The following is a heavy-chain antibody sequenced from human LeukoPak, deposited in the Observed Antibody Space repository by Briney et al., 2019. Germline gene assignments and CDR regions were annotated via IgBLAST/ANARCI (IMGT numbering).Heavy chain of an antibody. Sequence: SETLSLTCTVAGGSISSYYWSWIRQPPGKGLEWVGYIYYSGSTNYNPSLKSRVTISVDTSKNQSSLKLSSVTAADTAVYYCASINYGDYVQYFQHWGQGTLVTVSS. D-gene: IGHD4-17*01. V-gene: IGHV4-59*01. CDR1: GGSISSYY. J-gene: IGHJ1*01. CDR2: IYYSGST. CDR3: ASINYGDYVQYFQH.